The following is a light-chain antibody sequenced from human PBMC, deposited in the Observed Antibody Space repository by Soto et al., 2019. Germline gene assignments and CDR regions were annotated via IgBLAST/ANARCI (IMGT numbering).Light chain of an antibody. J-gene: IGKJ1*01. V-gene: IGKV3-20*01. CDR3: QQCGSSPS. CDR2: DTS. CDR1: QSVSSSY. Sequence: EIVLTQSPGTLSLSPGERATLSCRASQSVSSSYLAWYQQKPGQAPRFLIYDTSSRATGIPDRFSGSGSGTGFTLAISRLEPEDFAVYYCQQCGSSPSFGQGTKVELK.